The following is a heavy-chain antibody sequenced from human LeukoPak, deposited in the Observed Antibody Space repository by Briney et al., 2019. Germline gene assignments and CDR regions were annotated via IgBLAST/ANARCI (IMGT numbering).Heavy chain of an antibody. D-gene: IGHD3-10*01. J-gene: IGHJ6*03. CDR2: IYHSGST. CDR3: ARVWSEFGYCMDV. V-gene: IGHV4-4*02. CDR1: GGSISSSNW. Sequence: SETLSLTCAVSGGSISSSNWWSWVRQPPRKGLEWIGEIYHSGSTNYNPSLKSRVTISVDKSKNQFSLKLSSATAADTAVYYCARVWSEFGYCMDVWGKGTTVTVSS.